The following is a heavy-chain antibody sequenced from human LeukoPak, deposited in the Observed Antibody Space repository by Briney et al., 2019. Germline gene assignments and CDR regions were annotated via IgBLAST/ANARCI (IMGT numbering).Heavy chain of an antibody. J-gene: IGHJ3*02. CDR3: ARVLYDSSGLGAFDI. CDR2: IIPILGIA. CDR1: GGTFSSYA. V-gene: IGHV1-69*04. D-gene: IGHD3-22*01. Sequence: ASVKVSCKASGGTFSSYAISWVRQAPGQGLEWMGRIIPILGIANYAQKFQGRVTITADKSTSTAYMELSSLRSKDTAVYYCARVLYDSSGLGAFDIWGQGTMVTVSS.